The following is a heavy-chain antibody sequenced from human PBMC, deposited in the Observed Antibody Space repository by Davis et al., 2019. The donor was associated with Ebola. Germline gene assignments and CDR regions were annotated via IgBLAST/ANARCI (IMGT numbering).Heavy chain of an antibody. CDR2: IIPIFGTA. CDR3: ARGSGEGMSINRDAFDI. Sequence: SVKVSCKASGGTFSSYGISWVRQAPGQGLEWMGGIIPIFGTAHYAQKFQGRVTIIADEPTRTAYMELSSLRSEDTAVYFCARGSGEGMSINRDAFDIWGQGTMVTVSS. V-gene: IGHV1-69*13. D-gene: IGHD5/OR15-5a*01. CDR1: GGTFSSYG. J-gene: IGHJ3*02.